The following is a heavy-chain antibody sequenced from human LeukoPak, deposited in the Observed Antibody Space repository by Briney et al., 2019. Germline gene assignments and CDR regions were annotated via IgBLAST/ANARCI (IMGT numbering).Heavy chain of an antibody. D-gene: IGHD5-18*01. V-gene: IGHV3-23*01. CDR2: ISGSGGST. Sequence: GGSLRLSCAASGFTFSSYAMSWVRQAPGKGLEWVSAISGSGGSTYYADSVKGRFTISRDNPKNTLYLQMNSLRAEDTAVYYCAKKGGYSNGQLDYWGQGTLVTVSS. CDR1: GFTFSSYA. CDR3: AKKGGYSNGQLDY. J-gene: IGHJ4*02.